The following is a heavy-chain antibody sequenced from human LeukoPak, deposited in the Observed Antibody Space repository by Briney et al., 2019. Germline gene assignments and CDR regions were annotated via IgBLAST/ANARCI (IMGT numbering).Heavy chain of an antibody. J-gene: IGHJ2*01. Sequence: SETLSLTCAVYGGSFSGYYWSWIRQPAGKGLEWIGRMYVTGITNYNPSLKSRVTMSVDTSKNQFSLKLSSVTAADTAVYYCARDGPYYYDSSGLRAHWYFDLWGRGTLVTVSS. CDR1: GGSFSGYY. D-gene: IGHD3-22*01. CDR3: ARDGPYYYDSSGLRAHWYFDL. CDR2: MYVTGIT. V-gene: IGHV4-4*07.